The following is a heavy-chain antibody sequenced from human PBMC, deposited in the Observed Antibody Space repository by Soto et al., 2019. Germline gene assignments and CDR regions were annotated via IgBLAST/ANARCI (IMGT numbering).Heavy chain of an antibody. Sequence: GGSLSLSCAASGFTFSSYAMSWVRQAPGKGLEWVSAISGSGGSTYYADSVKGRFTISRDNSKNTLYLQMNSLRAEDTAVYYCAKSLQQLDDFDIWGQGTMVTVSS. V-gene: IGHV3-23*01. D-gene: IGHD6-13*01. CDR3: AKSLQQLDDFDI. J-gene: IGHJ3*02. CDR1: GFTFSSYA. CDR2: ISGSGGST.